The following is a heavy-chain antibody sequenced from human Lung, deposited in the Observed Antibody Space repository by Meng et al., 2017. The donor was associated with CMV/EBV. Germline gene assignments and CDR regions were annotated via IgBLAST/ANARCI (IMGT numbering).Heavy chain of an antibody. V-gene: IGHV3-9*01. CDR1: GFSFEDYG. Sequence: GGSLRLXCAAAGFSFEDYGMHWVRQAPGKGLEWVSGINWNRRSIGYADSVQGRFTISRDNARKSLYLQMNTLRPEDTALYFCAKEITTVAPNAFDMWGQGKXVNGSS. D-gene: IGHD4-23*01. CDR2: INWNRRSI. J-gene: IGHJ3*02. CDR3: AKEITTVAPNAFDM.